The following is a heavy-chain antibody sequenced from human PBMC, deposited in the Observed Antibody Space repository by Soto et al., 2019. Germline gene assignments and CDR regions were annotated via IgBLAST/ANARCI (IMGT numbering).Heavy chain of an antibody. V-gene: IGHV1-46*01. Sequence: GASVKVSCKASGYTFTSYYMHWVRQAPGQGLEWMGIINPSGGSTSYAQKFQGRVTMTRDTSTSTVYMELSSLRSEDTAVYYCARDGYTLTPNYYYGMDVWGQGTTVTVSS. D-gene: IGHD4-4*01. CDR2: INPSGGST. CDR3: ARDGYTLTPNYYYGMDV. J-gene: IGHJ6*02. CDR1: GYTFTSYY.